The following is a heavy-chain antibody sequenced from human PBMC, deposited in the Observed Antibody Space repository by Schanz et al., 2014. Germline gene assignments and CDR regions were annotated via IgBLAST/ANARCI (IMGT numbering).Heavy chain of an antibody. V-gene: IGHV3-7*01. CDR1: GFSFGDFW. D-gene: IGHD3-3*01. Sequence: EVQLVESGGDLVQPGGSLRLSCAVSGFSFGDFWMNWVRQAPGKGLEWVANIKQDESERSYVDSVKGRFTISRDNAKNSLYLQMNSLRAEDTAVYYCARDKGGYYPFDYWGQGTLVTVSS. CDR3: ARDKGGYYPFDY. J-gene: IGHJ4*02. CDR2: IKQDESER.